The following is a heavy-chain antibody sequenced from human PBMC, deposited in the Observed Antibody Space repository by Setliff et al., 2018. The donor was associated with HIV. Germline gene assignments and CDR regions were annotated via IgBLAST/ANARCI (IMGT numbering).Heavy chain of an antibody. Sequence: GGSLRLSCAASGFTFSAYAMHWVRQAPGKGLEYASAISSNGLSTYYADSVKGRFTISRDNSKSTLYLQMGSLRAEDRAVYYCARDAEVGTTYFDYWGQGTLVTVSS. D-gene: IGHD1-26*01. CDR3: ARDAEVGTTYFDY. V-gene: IGHV3-64*02. CDR1: GFTFSAYA. J-gene: IGHJ4*02. CDR2: ISSNGLST.